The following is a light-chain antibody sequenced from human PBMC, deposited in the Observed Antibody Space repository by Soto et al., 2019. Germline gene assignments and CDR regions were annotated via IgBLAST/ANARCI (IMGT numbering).Light chain of an antibody. Sequence: DIQLTQSPSFLSASVGDRVTITCRASQGISSYLAWYQQKPGKAPKLLIYAASTLQSGVPSRFSGSGSGTEFTITISSLPPEDFATYYCQQLNSYPFLTFGGGTKVEIK. CDR2: AAS. J-gene: IGKJ4*01. CDR1: QGISSY. V-gene: IGKV1-9*01. CDR3: QQLNSYPFLT.